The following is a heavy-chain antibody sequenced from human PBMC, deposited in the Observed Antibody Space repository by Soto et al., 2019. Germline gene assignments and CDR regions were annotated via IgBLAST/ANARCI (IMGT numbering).Heavy chain of an antibody. CDR1: GFTVSSND. CDR3: AREGDSSLGGMDV. Sequence: GGSLRLSCAASGFTVSSNDMSWVRQAPGKGLEWVSVIYSGGSTYYADSVKGRFTISRDNSKNTLYLQMNSLRAEDTAVYYCAREGDSSLGGMDVWGQGTTVTVSS. CDR2: IYSGGST. J-gene: IGHJ6*02. D-gene: IGHD6-6*01. V-gene: IGHV3-53*01.